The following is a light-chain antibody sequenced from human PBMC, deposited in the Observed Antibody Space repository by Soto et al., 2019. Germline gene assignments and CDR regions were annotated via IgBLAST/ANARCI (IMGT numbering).Light chain of an antibody. CDR1: SSDIGGGYD. CDR3: QSYDSSLSGHVV. CDR2: GDT. Sequence: QSVLTQPPSVSGAPGQRVTISCTGSSSDIGGGYDVHWYQHLPGSVPKLLIYGDTNRPSGVPDRFSGSKSGTSASLAITGLQAEDEAVYYCQSYDSSLSGHVVFGGGTQLTVL. J-gene: IGLJ2*01. V-gene: IGLV1-40*01.